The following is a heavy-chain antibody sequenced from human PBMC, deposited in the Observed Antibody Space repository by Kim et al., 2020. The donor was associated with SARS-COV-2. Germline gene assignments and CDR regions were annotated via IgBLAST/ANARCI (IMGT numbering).Heavy chain of an antibody. V-gene: IGHV1-18*04. CDR3: ARGTYYSGLDV. CDR1: GYTLTSYG. CDR2: ISAYNGNT. J-gene: IGHJ6*02. Sequence: ASVKVSCKASGYTLTSYGINWVRQAPGQGLEYMGWISAYNGNTNYVQKFQGRVTMTVDTSTSTANMELRSLGSDDTAGYYCARGTYYSGLDVWGQGTPVT.